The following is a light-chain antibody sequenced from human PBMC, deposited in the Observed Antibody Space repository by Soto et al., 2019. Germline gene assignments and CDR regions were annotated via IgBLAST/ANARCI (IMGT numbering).Light chain of an antibody. V-gene: IGLV2-14*03. CDR2: DVS. Sequence: QSVLTQPASVSGSPGQSIIISCTGTSSDVGGHNFVSWYQQHPGKVPKLMIYDVSNRPSGVSNRFSGSKSGNTASLTISGLQAEDEADYYCSSYTSSSTYVFGTGTKSPS. CDR1: SSDVGGHNF. CDR3: SSYTSSSTYV. J-gene: IGLJ1*01.